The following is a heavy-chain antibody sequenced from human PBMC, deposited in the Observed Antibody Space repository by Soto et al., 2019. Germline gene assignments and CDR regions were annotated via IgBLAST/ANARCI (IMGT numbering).Heavy chain of an antibody. CDR3: ASRLTTITMVRGPNSGRMSYYYYGMDV. V-gene: IGHV1-69*13. CDR2: IIPIFGTA. Sequence: VASVKVSCKASGGTFSSYAISWVRQAPGQGLEWMGGIIPIFGTANYAQKFQGRVTITADESTSTAYMELSSLRSEDTAVYYCASRLTTITMVRGPNSGRMSYYYYGMDVWGQGTTVTVSS. CDR1: GGTFSSYA. J-gene: IGHJ6*02. D-gene: IGHD3-10*01.